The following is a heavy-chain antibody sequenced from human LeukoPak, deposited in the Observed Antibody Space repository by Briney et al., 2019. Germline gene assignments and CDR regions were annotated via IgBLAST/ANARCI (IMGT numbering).Heavy chain of an antibody. CDR2: INHSGST. D-gene: IGHD1-14*01. Sequence: SETLSLTCAVYGGSFSGYYWSWIRQPPGKGLEWIGEINHSGSTNYNPSLKSRVTISVDTSKNQFSLKLSSVTAADTAVYYCARGPTRPGYYYYYGMVVWGQGTTVTVSS. V-gene: IGHV4-34*01. CDR1: GGSFSGYY. J-gene: IGHJ6*02. CDR3: ARGPTRPGYYYYYGMVV.